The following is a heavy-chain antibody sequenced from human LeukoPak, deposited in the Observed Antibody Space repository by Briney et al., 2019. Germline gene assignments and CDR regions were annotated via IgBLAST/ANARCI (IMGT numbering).Heavy chain of an antibody. CDR1: GFTFSDYY. Sequence: PGGSLRLSCAASGFTFSDYYMSWIRQAPGRGLEWISYISLSGSTTHYADSVKGRFTISRDNARNSLYLHMNSVRAEDTAVCYCARQIAVSGLFDLWGQGALVTVSS. V-gene: IGHV3-11*01. CDR3: ARQIAVSGLFDL. J-gene: IGHJ4*02. D-gene: IGHD6-19*01. CDR2: ISLSGSTT.